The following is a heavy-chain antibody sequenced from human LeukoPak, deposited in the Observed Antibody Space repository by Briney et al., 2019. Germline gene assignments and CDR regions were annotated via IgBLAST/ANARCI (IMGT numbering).Heavy chain of an antibody. J-gene: IGHJ3*02. CDR2: ISYDGSNK. D-gene: IGHD5-18*01. V-gene: IGHV3-30*18. CDR1: GFTFSSYG. CDR3: AKIRGYNYGDAFDI. Sequence: GRSLRLSCAAPGFTFSSYGMHWVRQAPGKGLEWVAVISYDGSNKYYADSVKGRFTISRDNSKNTLYLQMNSLRAEDTAVYYCAKIRGYNYGDAFDIWGQGTMVTVSS.